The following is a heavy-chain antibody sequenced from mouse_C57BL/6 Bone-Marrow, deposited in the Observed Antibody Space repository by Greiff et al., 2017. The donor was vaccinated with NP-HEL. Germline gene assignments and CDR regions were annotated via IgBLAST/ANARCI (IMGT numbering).Heavy chain of an antibody. CDR3: ARHGDGYYDFYYAMDY. CDR1: GFTFSDYG. J-gene: IGHJ4*01. CDR2: ISNLAYSI. Sequence: DVKLVESGGGLVQPGGSLKLSCAASGFTFSDYGMAWVRQAPRKGPEWVAFISNLAYSIYYADTVTGRFTISRENAKNTLYLEMSSLRSEDTAMYYCARHGDGYYDFYYAMDYWGQGTSVTVSS. D-gene: IGHD2-3*01. V-gene: IGHV5-15*01.